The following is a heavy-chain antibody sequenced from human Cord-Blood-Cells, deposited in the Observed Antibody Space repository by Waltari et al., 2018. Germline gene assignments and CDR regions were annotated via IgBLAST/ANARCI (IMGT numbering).Heavy chain of an antibody. Sequence: ASVKVSCKASGYTFTSYGISWVRQAPGQGLEWMGWISAYNGNTNYAQKLQGRVTMTTDTSTSTAYMELRSLRSDDTAVYYCAREGLSITIFGVVMFDYWGQGTLVTVSS. J-gene: IGHJ4*02. CDR2: ISAYNGNT. CDR3: AREGLSITIFGVVMFDY. V-gene: IGHV1-18*04. CDR1: GYTFTSYG. D-gene: IGHD3-3*01.